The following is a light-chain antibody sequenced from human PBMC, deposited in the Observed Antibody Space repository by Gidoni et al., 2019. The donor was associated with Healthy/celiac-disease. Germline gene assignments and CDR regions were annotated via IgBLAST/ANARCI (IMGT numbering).Light chain of an antibody. CDR3: QAWDSSTLYV. J-gene: IGLJ1*01. CDR2: QDS. Sequence: YELTQRPSVSVSPGQTASITCSGDKLGDKYACWYQQKPGKSPVLVIYQDSKRPSGIPERFSGSNSGNTATLTISGTQAMDEADYYCQAWDSSTLYVFGTGTKVTVL. CDR1: KLGDKY. V-gene: IGLV3-1*01.